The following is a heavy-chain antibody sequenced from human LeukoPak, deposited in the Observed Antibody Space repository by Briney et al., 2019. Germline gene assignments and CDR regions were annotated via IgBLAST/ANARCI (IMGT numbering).Heavy chain of an antibody. CDR2: LSYDGSLK. V-gene: IGHV3-30*04. CDR1: GFTFSDSG. CDR3: ATSIERSTWGSHALDF. D-gene: IGHD3-16*01. J-gene: IGHJ4*02. Sequence: HPGGPLRLSCTGSGFTFSDSGMHWVRQAPGKGLEWMAILSYDGSLKYYADSVKGRFTISRDNSKNTLYLQMNSLRVEDTAVYYCATSIERSTWGSHALDFWGQGTLVTVSS.